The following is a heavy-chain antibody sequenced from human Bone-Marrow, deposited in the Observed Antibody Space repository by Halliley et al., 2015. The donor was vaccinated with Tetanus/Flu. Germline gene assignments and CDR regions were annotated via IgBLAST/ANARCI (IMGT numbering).Heavy chain of an antibody. CDR3: ASLAYYFDSSDSEAFDI. CDR2: INWSGAST. D-gene: IGHD3-22*01. Sequence: GINWSGASTSSADSVKGRFPISRDNAKNSLYLQMNSLRAEDTAFYYCASLAYYFDSSDSEAFDIWGQGTMVTVSP. V-gene: IGHV3-20*03. J-gene: IGHJ3*02.